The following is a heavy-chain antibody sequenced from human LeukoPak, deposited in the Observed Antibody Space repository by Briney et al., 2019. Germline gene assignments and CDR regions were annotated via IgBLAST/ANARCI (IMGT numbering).Heavy chain of an antibody. Sequence: SETLSLTCTVSGGPISSYYWSWIRQPPGKGLEWIGYIYYSGSTNYNPSLKSRVTIPVDTSKNQFSLKLSSVTAADTAVYYCARQGGGFHYYGMDVWGKGTTVTVSS. CDR1: GGPISSYY. J-gene: IGHJ6*04. V-gene: IGHV4-59*08. D-gene: IGHD2-15*01. CDR2: IYYSGST. CDR3: ARQGGGFHYYGMDV.